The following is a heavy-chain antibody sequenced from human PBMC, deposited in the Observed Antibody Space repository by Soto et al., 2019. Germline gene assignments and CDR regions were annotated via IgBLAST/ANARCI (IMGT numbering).Heavy chain of an antibody. J-gene: IGHJ6*02. CDR1: GFTFSSYG. D-gene: IGHD3-3*01. V-gene: IGHV3-30*18. CDR2: ISYDGSNK. CDR3: AKDLAAHTIDHYYGMDV. Sequence: QVQLVESGGGVVQPGRSLRLSCAASGFTFSSYGMHWVRQAPGKGLEWVAVISYDGSNKYYADSVKGRFTISRDNSKNTLYLQMNSLRAEDTAVYYCAKDLAAHTIDHYYGMDVWGQGTTVTVSS.